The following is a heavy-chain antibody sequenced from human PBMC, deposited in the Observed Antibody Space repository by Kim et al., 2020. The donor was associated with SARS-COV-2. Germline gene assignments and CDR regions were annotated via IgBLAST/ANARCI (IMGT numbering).Heavy chain of an antibody. Sequence: ASVKVSCKASGYRFTGYYIQWVRQAPGQGPEWMGWIDPNSGGTDYAQKFQGRVTMTSDTSINTVYMELTSLRSDDTAVYYCARDLYSGISDHFDYWGQGTLVTVAS. V-gene: IGHV1-2*02. CDR3: ARDLYSGISDHFDY. J-gene: IGHJ4*02. D-gene: IGHD1-26*01. CDR1: GYRFTGYY. CDR2: IDPNSGGT.